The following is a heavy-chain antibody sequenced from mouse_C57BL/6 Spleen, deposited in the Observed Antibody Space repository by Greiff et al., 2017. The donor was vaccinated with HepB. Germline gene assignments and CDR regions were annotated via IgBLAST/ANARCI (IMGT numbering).Heavy chain of an antibody. V-gene: IGHV1-64*01. D-gene: IGHD1-1*01. CDR1: GYTFTSYW. Sequence: QVQLKQPGAELVKPGASVKLSCKASGYTFTSYWMHWVKQRPGQGLEWIGMIHPNSGSTNYNEKFKSKATLTVDKSSSTAYMQLSSLTSEDSAVYYCAREGGLLLRNFDVWGTGTTVTVSS. J-gene: IGHJ1*03. CDR3: AREGGLLLRNFDV. CDR2: IHPNSGST.